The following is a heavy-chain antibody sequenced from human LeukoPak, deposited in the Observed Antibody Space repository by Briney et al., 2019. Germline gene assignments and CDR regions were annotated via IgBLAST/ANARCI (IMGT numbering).Heavy chain of an antibody. CDR3: ARERSGGGKDCSGGSCYSRYYYYMDV. Sequence: GGSLRLSCAASGFTFSTYWMTWVRQAPGKGLVWVSRINSDGSSTSYADSVKGRFTISRDNAKNTPYLQMNSLRAEDTAVYYCARERSGGGKDCSGGSCYSRYYYYMDVWGKGTTVTVSS. CDR2: INSDGSST. D-gene: IGHD2-15*01. CDR1: GFTFSTYW. V-gene: IGHV3-74*01. J-gene: IGHJ6*03.